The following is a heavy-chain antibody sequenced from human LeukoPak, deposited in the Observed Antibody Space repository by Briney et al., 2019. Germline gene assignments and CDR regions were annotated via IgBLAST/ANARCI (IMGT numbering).Heavy chain of an antibody. D-gene: IGHD5-18*01. CDR2: IYYSGST. J-gene: IGHJ6*02. CDR1: GGSFSGYY. V-gene: IGHV4-31*11. Sequence: PSETLSLTCAVYGGSFSGYYWSWIRQHPGKGLEWIGYIYYSGSTYYNPSLKSRVTISVDTSKNQFSLKLSSVTAADTAVYYCARDRYSYGQGAYYYYGMDVWGQGTTVTVSS. CDR3: ARDRYSYGQGAYYYYGMDV.